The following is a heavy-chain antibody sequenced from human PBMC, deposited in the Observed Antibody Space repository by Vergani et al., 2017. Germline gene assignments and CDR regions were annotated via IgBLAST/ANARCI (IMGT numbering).Heavy chain of an antibody. V-gene: IGHV1-69*18. CDR3: ARDLATTVVSSFGY. D-gene: IGHD4-23*01. CDR2: IIPIFGTA. J-gene: IGHJ4*02. CDR1: GGTFSSYA. Sequence: QVQLVQSGAEVKKPGSSVKVSCKASGGTFSSYAISWVRQAPGQGLEWMGRIIPIFGTANYAQKFQGRVTITADESTSTAYMELGSLRSEDTAVYYCARDLATTVVSSFGYWGQGTLVTVSS.